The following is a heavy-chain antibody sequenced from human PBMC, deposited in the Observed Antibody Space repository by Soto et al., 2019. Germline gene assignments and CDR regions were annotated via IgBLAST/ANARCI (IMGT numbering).Heavy chain of an antibody. CDR3: ARTQWLDIYYYGMDV. D-gene: IGHD5-12*01. Sequence: SETLSLTCTASGGSVSSGSYYWSWIRQPPGKGLEWIGYIYYSGSTNYNPSLQGRVTMTTDTSTSTAYMELRSLRSDDTAVYYCARTQWLDIYYYGMDVWGQGTTVTVSS. J-gene: IGHJ6*02. CDR1: GGSVSSGSYY. CDR2: IYYSGST. V-gene: IGHV4-61*01.